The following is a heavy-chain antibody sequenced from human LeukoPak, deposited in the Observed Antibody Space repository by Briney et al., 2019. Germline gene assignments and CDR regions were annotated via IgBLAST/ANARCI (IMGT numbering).Heavy chain of an antibody. Sequence: GGSLRLSCAASGFTFSSYWMSWVRQAPGKGLEWVANIKQDGSEKYYVDSVKGRFTISRDNAKNSLYLQMNSLRAEDTAVYYCARVKSGMATFSHFDHWGQGTLVTVSS. CDR3: ARVKSGMATFSHFDH. J-gene: IGHJ4*02. D-gene: IGHD2/OR15-2a*01. CDR1: GFTFSSYW. V-gene: IGHV3-7*01. CDR2: IKQDGSEK.